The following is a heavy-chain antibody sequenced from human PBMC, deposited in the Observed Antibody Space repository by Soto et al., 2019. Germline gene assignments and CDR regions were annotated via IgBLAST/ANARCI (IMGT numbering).Heavy chain of an antibody. V-gene: IGHV4-39*01. CDR1: GGSVSSSSYY. CDR3: GRLEAVDTILYYFDF. CDR2: VYYSGST. D-gene: IGHD6-19*01. Sequence: SETLSLTCTVSGGSVSSSSYYWGWVRQPPGKGLEWIGSVYYSGSTYYNPSLESRVTISVDKSKNQFPLKLMSLSAADTAVYYCGRLEAVDTILYYFDFWGRGALVTVSS. J-gene: IGHJ4*02.